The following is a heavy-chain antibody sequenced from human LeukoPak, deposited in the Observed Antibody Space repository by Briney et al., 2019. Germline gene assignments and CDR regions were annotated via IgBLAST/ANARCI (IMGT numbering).Heavy chain of an antibody. V-gene: IGHV4-59*01. CDR1: GGSISSYY. D-gene: IGHD3-16*01. Sequence: PSETLSLTCTVSGGSISSYYWSWIRQPPGKGLEWIGYIYYSGSTNYNPSLKSRVTISVDTSKNQFSLKLSSVTAADTAVYYCARVSYAGWPYFDYWGQGTLVTVSS. J-gene: IGHJ4*02. CDR2: IYYSGST. CDR3: ARVSYAGWPYFDY.